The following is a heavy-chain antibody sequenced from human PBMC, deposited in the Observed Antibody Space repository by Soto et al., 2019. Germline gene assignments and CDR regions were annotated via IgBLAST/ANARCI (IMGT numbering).Heavy chain of an antibody. CDR2: ISGSGVAT. Sequence: EVQLLESGGGLVQPGGSLRLSCAASEFTFSNYAMTWVRQAPGKGLEWVSTISGSGVATFYADSVKGRFTISRDNSKNMVYLQLATLRDVDKAVYYGAQVVQRWRWVSDLRGQGTLVTVSP. CDR3: AQVVQRWRWVSDL. V-gene: IGHV3-23*01. CDR1: EFTFSNYA. J-gene: IGHJ4*02. D-gene: IGHD2-21*02.